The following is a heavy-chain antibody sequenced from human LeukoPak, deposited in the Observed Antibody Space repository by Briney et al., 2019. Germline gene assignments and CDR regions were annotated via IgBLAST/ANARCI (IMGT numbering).Heavy chain of an antibody. Sequence: GGSLRLSCAVSGFPFSKEWMSWVRQAPGKGLEWVSAISGSGGSTYYADSVKGRFTISRDNSKNTLYLQMNSLRAEDTAVYYCAKDPSGWVITPDYWGQGTLVTVSS. CDR1: GFPFSKEW. J-gene: IGHJ4*02. V-gene: IGHV3-23*01. CDR3: AKDPSGWVITPDY. D-gene: IGHD3-22*01. CDR2: ISGSGGST.